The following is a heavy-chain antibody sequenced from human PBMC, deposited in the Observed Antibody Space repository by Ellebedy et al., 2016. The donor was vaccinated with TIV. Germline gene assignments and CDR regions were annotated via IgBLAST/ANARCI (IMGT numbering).Heavy chain of an antibody. V-gene: IGHV3-74*01. CDR2: IARDGRTT. CDR3: VREASIGGTVFFDH. D-gene: IGHD3-16*01. Sequence: PGGSLRLSCETSGFAFTSHYMNWVRQVPGKGLVWVSRIARDGRTTDYPDSVKGRFTIPRDDAKTMLYLGMRHLRDEDTAVYYCVREASIGGTVFFDHWGQGALVIVSS. J-gene: IGHJ4*02. CDR1: GFAFTSHY.